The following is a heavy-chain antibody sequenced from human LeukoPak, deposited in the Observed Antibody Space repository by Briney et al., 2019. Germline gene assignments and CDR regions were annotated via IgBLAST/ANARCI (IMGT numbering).Heavy chain of an antibody. V-gene: IGHV4-59*08. D-gene: IGHD3-10*01. CDR1: GGSISSYY. Sequence: SETLSLTCTVSGGSISSYYWSWIRQPPGKGLEWIGYIYYSGSTYYNPSLKSRVIISVDTSKNQFSVKLNSVTAADTAVYYCARVPDYASGSYYFDYWGQGTLVTVSS. CDR2: IYYSGST. J-gene: IGHJ4*02. CDR3: ARVPDYASGSYYFDY.